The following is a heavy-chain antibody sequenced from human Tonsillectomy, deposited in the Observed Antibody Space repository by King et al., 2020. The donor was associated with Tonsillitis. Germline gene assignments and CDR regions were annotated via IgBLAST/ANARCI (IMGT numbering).Heavy chain of an antibody. J-gene: IGHJ6*03. CDR1: GFTFDDYG. Sequence: VQLVESGEDVVQPGRSLRLSCAASGFTFDDYGMHWVRQAPGKGLEWVSGISWESGSIAYADSVRGRFTISRDNAKSTLYLQMNSLSVEDTALYYCAKDRDFYYYYMDVWGKGTTVTVSS. CDR3: AKDRDFYYYYMDV. CDR2: ISWESGSI. V-gene: IGHV3-9*01. D-gene: IGHD3-10*01.